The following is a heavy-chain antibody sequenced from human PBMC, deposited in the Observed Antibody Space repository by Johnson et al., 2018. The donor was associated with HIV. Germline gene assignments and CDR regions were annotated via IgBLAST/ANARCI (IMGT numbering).Heavy chain of an antibody. CDR1: GFTFRNFA. Sequence: QVQLVESGGGVVQPGRSLRLSCAASGFTFRNFAMHWVRQAPGKGLEWVAVISYDGSNKYYADSVKGRFTISRDNAKNSLYLQMNSLRAEDTAVYYCASLKGRGDFDIWGQGTMVTVSS. CDR3: ASLKGRGDFDI. D-gene: IGHD3-10*01. CDR2: ISYDGSNK. V-gene: IGHV3-30-3*01. J-gene: IGHJ3*02.